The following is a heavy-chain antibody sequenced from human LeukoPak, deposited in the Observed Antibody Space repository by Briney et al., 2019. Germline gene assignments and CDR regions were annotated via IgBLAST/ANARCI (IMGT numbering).Heavy chain of an antibody. CDR2: INHSGST. CDR3: ARGPLGDFWSGYYSDGMDV. D-gene: IGHD3-3*01. J-gene: IGHJ6*02. Sequence: SETLSLTCAVYGGSFSGYYWSWIRQPPGKGLEWIGEINHSGSTNYNPSLKSRVTISVDTSKNQFSLKLSPVTAADTAVYYCARGPLGDFWSGYYSDGMDVWGQGTTVTVSS. CDR1: GGSFSGYY. V-gene: IGHV4-34*01.